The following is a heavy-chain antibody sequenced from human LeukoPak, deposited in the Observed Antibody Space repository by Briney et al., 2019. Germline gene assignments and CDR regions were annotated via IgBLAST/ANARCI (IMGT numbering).Heavy chain of an antibody. CDR3: ARDRNYDFWSGYFMDV. V-gene: IGHV4-4*07. D-gene: IGHD3-3*01. CDR2: IYTSGST. J-gene: IGHJ6*03. CDR1: GGSISSYY. Sequence: SETLSLTCTVSGGSISSYYWSWIRQPAGKGLEWIGRIYTSGSTNYNPSLKSRVTISVDTSKNQFSLKLSSVTAADTAVYYCARDRNYDFWSGYFMDVWGKGTTVTVSS.